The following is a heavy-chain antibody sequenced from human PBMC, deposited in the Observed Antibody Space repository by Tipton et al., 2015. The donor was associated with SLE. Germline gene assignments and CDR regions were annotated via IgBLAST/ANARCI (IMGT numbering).Heavy chain of an antibody. V-gene: IGHV3-9*01. Sequence: SLRLSCAASGFTFDKFAMSWVRQAPGKGLVWVSGISWNSGSIGYADSVKGRFTISRDNAKNSLYLQMNSLRAEDTALYYCAKDISRGEWELLGWFDPGGQGTLVTVSS. CDR1: GFTFDKFA. D-gene: IGHD1-26*01. J-gene: IGHJ5*02. CDR2: ISWNSGSI. CDR3: AKDISRGEWELLGWFDP.